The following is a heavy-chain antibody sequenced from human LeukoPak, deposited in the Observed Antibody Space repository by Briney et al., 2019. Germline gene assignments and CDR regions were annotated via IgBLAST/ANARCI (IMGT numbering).Heavy chain of an antibody. V-gene: IGHV1-46*01. CDR1: GYTFTMYY. J-gene: IGHJ6*03. CDR2: INPSDGAT. CDR3: AREWGGGMSGSLGVLFASYYTYYYMDV. D-gene: IGHD1-26*01. Sequence: GASVKVSCKASGYTFTMYYIHWVRQAPGQGLEWMGMINPSDGATTYAQRFQGRVTMTRDMSTTTVYMDLRSLRSEDTAGYFCAREWGGGMSGSLGVLFASYYTYYYMDVWGRGTTVTVSS.